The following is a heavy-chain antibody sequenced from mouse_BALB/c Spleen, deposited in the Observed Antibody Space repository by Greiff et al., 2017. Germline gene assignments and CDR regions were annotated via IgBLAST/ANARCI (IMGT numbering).Heavy chain of an antibody. V-gene: IGHV5-9-4*01. J-gene: IGHJ3*01. Sequence: EVNVVESGGGLVKPGGSLKLSCAASGFTFSSYAMSWVRQSPEKRLEWVAEISSGGSYTYYPDTVTGRFTISRDNAKNTLYLEMSSLRSEDTAMYYCARDAMITTGVPFAYWGQGTLVTVSA. CDR1: GFTFSSYA. CDR3: ARDAMITTGVPFAY. CDR2: ISSGGSYT. D-gene: IGHD2-4*01.